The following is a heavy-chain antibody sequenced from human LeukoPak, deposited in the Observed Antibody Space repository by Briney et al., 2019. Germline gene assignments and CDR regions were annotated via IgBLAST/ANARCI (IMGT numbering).Heavy chain of an antibody. D-gene: IGHD6-13*01. J-gene: IGHJ4*02. V-gene: IGHV3-30*04. CDR3: ASGSSWYIFDY. Sequence: PGRSLRLSCAASGFTFSSYAMHWVRQAPGKGLEWAAVISYDGSNKYYADSVKGRFTISRDNSKNTLYLQMNSLRAEDTAVYYCASGSSWYIFDYWGQGTLVTVSS. CDR2: ISYDGSNK. CDR1: GFTFSSYA.